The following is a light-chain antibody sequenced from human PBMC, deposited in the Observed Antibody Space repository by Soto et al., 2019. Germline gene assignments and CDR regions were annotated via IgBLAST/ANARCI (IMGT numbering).Light chain of an antibody. V-gene: IGKV1-5*01. Sequence: MTQSPATLSVSPGERATLSCRASQRINNWVAWYQQKPGKAPKVLIYDASTLESGVPSRFSGSGSGTEFTLTIDSLQPDDFATYYCQRYNAFSQTFGQGTKVEI. CDR1: QRINNW. CDR3: QRYNAFSQT. CDR2: DAS. J-gene: IGKJ1*01.